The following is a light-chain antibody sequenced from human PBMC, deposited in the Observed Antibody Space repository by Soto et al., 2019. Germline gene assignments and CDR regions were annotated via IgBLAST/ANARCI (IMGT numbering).Light chain of an antibody. CDR1: QSVSSSF. Sequence: EIVLTQSAGTLSLSPGERATLSCRASQSVSSSFLAWYQQRPGHAPRLLIFGASYRATGIPDRFSGSGSGTDFTLTISRLEPEDYAVYYCQHYGSSPPEFTFGPGTKVDSK. CDR2: GAS. CDR3: QHYGSSPPEFT. J-gene: IGKJ3*01. V-gene: IGKV3-20*01.